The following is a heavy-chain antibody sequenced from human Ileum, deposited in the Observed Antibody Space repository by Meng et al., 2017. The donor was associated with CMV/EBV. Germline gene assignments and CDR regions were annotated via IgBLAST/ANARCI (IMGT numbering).Heavy chain of an antibody. J-gene: IGHJ4*02. CDR3: ARLYTTAAGRNCYFDY. CDR2: IYHSGST. D-gene: IGHD6-13*01. CDR1: GYSISSGYY. V-gene: IGHV4-38-2*02. Sequence: SETLSLTCTVSGYSISSGYYWGWIRQPPGKGLEWIGGIYHSGSTYYNPSLKSRLTISVDTSKNQFSLKLTSVTAADTAVYYCARLYTTAAGRNCYFDYWGQGTLVTVSS.